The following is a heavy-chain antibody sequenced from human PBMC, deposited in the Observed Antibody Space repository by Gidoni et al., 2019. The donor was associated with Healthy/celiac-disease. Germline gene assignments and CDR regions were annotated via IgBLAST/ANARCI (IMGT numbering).Heavy chain of an antibody. Sequence: QVQLVESGGGVVQPGRSLRLSCAASGFTFSSYGMHWVRQAPGKGLEWVAVRSYDGSNKYYADSVKGRFTISRDNSKNTLYLQMNSLRAEDTAVYYCAKDVAFIFDYWGQGTLVTVSS. CDR1: GFTFSSYG. V-gene: IGHV3-30*18. J-gene: IGHJ4*02. CDR3: AKDVAFIFDY. CDR2: RSYDGSNK.